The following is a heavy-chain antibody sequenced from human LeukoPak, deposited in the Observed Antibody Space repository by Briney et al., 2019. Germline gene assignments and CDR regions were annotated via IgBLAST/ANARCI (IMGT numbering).Heavy chain of an antibody. CDR2: VFDSGST. Sequence: PSETLSLTCAVYGGSFSGYYWSWIRQPPGKGLEWIGYVFDSGSTNYNPSLKSRVTMSLDTPKKQFSLKLSSVTAADTAVYYCARGYSSSWNYFDYWGQGTLVTVSS. CDR1: GGSFSGYY. J-gene: IGHJ4*02. D-gene: IGHD6-13*01. CDR3: ARGYSSSWNYFDY. V-gene: IGHV4-59*01.